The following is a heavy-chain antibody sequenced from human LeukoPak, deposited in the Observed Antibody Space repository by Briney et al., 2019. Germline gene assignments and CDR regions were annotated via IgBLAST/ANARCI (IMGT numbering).Heavy chain of an antibody. D-gene: IGHD3-3*01. CDR1: GDSVSSNSAA. CDR2: TYYRSKWYN. Sequence: SQTLSLTCAISGDSVSSNSAAWNWIRKSPSRGLEWLGRTYYRSKWYNDYAVSVKSRITINPDTSKNQFSLQLNSVTPEDTAVYYCARGREVLRFLEWLPKDNWFDPWGQGTLVTVSS. V-gene: IGHV6-1*01. CDR3: ARGREVLRFLEWLPKDNWFDP. J-gene: IGHJ5*02.